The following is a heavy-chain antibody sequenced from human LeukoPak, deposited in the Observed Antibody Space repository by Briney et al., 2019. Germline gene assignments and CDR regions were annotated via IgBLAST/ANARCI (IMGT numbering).Heavy chain of an antibody. Sequence: SVKVSCKASGGTFSSYAISWVRQAPGQGLEWMGRIIPILGIANYPQKFQGRVTITADKSTSTAYMELSSLRSEDTAVYYCARSSMGATSSPGAFDIWGQGTMVTVSS. CDR3: ARSSMGATSSPGAFDI. CDR2: IIPILGIA. J-gene: IGHJ3*02. D-gene: IGHD1-26*01. V-gene: IGHV1-69*04. CDR1: GGTFSSYA.